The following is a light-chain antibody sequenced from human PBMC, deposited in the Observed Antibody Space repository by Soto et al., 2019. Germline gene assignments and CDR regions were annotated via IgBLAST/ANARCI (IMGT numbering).Light chain of an antibody. CDR3: LLSYSGALYV. CDR2: DTS. J-gene: IGLJ1*01. CDR1: TGAVTSSHY. V-gene: IGLV7-46*01. Sequence: QAVVTQEPSLTVSPGGTVTLTCGSSTGAVTSSHYPYWFQQKPGQAPRTLIYDTSNKHSWTPARFSGSLLGGKAALTLSGAQPEDEAEYYCLLSYSGALYVFGTGTKLTVL.